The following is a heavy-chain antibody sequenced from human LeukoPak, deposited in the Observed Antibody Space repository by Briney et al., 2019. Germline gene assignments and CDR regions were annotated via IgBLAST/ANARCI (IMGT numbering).Heavy chain of an antibody. J-gene: IGHJ6*03. Sequence: SETLSLTCTVSGGSISGYYWSWIRQPPGKGLEWIGCIYNGDTNYNPSLKSRVTISVDTSKNQFSLKLSSVTAADTAVYYCAILIKGYMDVWGKGTTVTVSS. CDR2: IYNGDT. CDR1: GGSISGYY. CDR3: AILIKGYMDV. D-gene: IGHD2-15*01. V-gene: IGHV4-59*12.